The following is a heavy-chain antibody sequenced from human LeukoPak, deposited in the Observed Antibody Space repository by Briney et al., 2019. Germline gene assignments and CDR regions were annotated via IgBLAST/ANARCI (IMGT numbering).Heavy chain of an antibody. D-gene: IGHD3-10*01. CDR3: ARGGFYGSGNSAYYYNGMEV. CDR1: GYTFTNFD. Sequence: ASVTVSCKASGYTFTNFDIHWVRQATGQGLERMGWMNPKTGNTGNAETLQGRVTMTRNTSISTAYMELSSLRSDDTALYYCARGGFYGSGNSAYYYNGMEVWGQGTSVTVSS. CDR2: MNPKTGNT. V-gene: IGHV1-8*01. J-gene: IGHJ6*02.